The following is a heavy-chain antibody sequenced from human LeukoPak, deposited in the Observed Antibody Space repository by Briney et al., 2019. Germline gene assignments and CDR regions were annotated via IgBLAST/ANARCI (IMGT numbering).Heavy chain of an antibody. J-gene: IGHJ4*02. CDR2: MNPNSGNA. CDR3: ARGFFQYYYDSSGYQGDY. D-gene: IGHD3-22*01. Sequence: GASVKVSCKASGYTFTSYDINWVRQATGQGLEWMGWMNPNSGNAGYAQKFQGRVTMTRNTSLRKDYMEVSRLRSGDTAVYYCARGFFQYYYDSSGYQGDYWGQGTLVTVSS. CDR1: GYTFTSYD. V-gene: IGHV1-8*01.